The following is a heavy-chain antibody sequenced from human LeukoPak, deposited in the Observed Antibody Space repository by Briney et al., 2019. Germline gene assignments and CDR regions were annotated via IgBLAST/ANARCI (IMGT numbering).Heavy chain of an antibody. CDR2: ISGSGRST. Sequence: GGSLRLSCAASGFTFSSYAMSWVRQAPGKGLEWVSVISGSGRSTYYADSVKGRFTISRDNSKNTLYLQMNSLRAEDTAVYYCAKDQGTYCSTTSCYAPDAFDIWGQGTMVTVSS. D-gene: IGHD2-2*01. V-gene: IGHV3-23*01. CDR1: GFTFSSYA. J-gene: IGHJ3*02. CDR3: AKDQGTYCSTTSCYAPDAFDI.